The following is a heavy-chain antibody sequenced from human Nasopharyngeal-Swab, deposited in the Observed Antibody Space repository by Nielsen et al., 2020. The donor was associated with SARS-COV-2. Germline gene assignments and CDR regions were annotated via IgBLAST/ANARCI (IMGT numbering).Heavy chain of an antibody. J-gene: IGHJ4*02. CDR1: GFTLSSYT. V-gene: IGHV3-30-3*02. CDR2: VLYDGTTK. CDR3: AKSASLLQYLTFDY. D-gene: IGHD4-11*01. Sequence: GESLKISCAASGFTLSSYTMHWVRQAPGKGLEWVAVVLYDGTTKYYADSVKGRFTISRDTSENTLYLQMNSLRAEDTAVYYCAKSASLLQYLTFDYWGQGTLVTVSS.